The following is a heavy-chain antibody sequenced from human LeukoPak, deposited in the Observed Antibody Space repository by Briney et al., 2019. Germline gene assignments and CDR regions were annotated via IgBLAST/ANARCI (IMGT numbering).Heavy chain of an antibody. J-gene: IGHJ6*03. Sequence: GGSLRLSCAASGFTFSSYSMNWVRQAPGKGLEWVSSISSSSYIYYADSVKGRFTISRDNAKNSLYLQMNSLRAEDTAVYYCARLERILYYYYMDVWGKGTTVTVSS. CDR3: ARLERILYYYYMDV. D-gene: IGHD1-1*01. CDR2: ISSSSYI. V-gene: IGHV3-21*01. CDR1: GFTFSSYS.